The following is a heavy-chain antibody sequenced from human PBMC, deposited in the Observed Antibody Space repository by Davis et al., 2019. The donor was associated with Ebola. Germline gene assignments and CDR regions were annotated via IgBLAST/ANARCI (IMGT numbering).Heavy chain of an antibody. CDR1: GFTFSHYW. D-gene: IGHD3-3*01. CDR2: INEGGAST. J-gene: IGHJ4*02. V-gene: IGHV3-74*01. Sequence: GESLKISCAASGFTFSHYWMHWVRQAPGKGLVWVSRINEGGASTSYADSVKGRFTISRDNTKNTLYLQMNSLRAEDTAVYYCATLYDFWSGYYTYVDYWGQGTLVTVSS. CDR3: ATLYDFWSGYYTYVDY.